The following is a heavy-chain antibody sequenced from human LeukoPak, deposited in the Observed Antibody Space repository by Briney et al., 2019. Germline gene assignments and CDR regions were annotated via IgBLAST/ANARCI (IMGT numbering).Heavy chain of an antibody. CDR1: GFTFDDYA. Sequence: GGSLILSCAASGFTFDDYAMHWVRQAPGKGLEWVSLISGDGGGTSYADSVKGRFTISRDNSKNSLYLQMNSLRTEDTALYYCAKGELRYFDWLSKIDYWGQGTLVTVSS. D-gene: IGHD3-9*01. V-gene: IGHV3-43*02. J-gene: IGHJ4*02. CDR3: AKGELRYFDWLSKIDY. CDR2: ISGDGGGT.